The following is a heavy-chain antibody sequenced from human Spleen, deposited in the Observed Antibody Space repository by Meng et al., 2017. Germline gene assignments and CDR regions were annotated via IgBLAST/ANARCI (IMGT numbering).Heavy chain of an antibody. CDR3: ARDLYYDSSGHYDADAFDV. Sequence: GSLRLSCTVSGGSISSYYWSWIRQPPGKGLEWIGNIYSSGAAYYNPSLKSRVTISVDPSKNQFSLKLNSVTAADTAVYYCARDLYYDSSGHYDADAFDVWGQGTMVTVSS. D-gene: IGHD3-22*01. CDR1: GGSISSYY. V-gene: IGHV4-59*12. CDR2: IYSSGAA. J-gene: IGHJ3*01.